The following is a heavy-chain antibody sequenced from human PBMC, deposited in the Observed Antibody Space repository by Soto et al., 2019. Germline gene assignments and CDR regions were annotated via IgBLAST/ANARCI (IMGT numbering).Heavy chain of an antibody. Sequence: EVQLLESGGGLVQPGGSLRLSCAASGFTFGTYAMTWVRQAPGKGLEWVSTISASGGSTYYADSVKDRFTISRDNSKNTLYVQMNSLRAEDRAVYYCAKSAGNLIHYFDYWGQGTLVTVSS. V-gene: IGHV3-23*01. CDR2: ISASGGST. D-gene: IGHD5-18*01. J-gene: IGHJ4*02. CDR1: GFTFGTYA. CDR3: AKSAGNLIHYFDY.